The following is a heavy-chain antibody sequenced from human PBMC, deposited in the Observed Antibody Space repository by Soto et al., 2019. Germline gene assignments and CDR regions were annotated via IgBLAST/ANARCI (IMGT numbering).Heavy chain of an antibody. V-gene: IGHV4-30-2*01. Sequence: QLQLQESGSGLVKPSQTLSLTCAVSGGSISSGGYSWSWIRQPPGKGLEWIGYIYHSGSTYYNPSPKSRANISVDRSKNQFSLKLRSVTAADTAVYYCAAGGGLPRYYWGQGTLVTVSS. J-gene: IGHJ4*02. CDR2: IYHSGST. CDR3: AAGGGLPRYY. D-gene: IGHD5-12*01. CDR1: GGSISSGGYS.